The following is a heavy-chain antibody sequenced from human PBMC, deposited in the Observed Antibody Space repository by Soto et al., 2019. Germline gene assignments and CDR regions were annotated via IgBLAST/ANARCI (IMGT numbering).Heavy chain of an antibody. D-gene: IGHD2-15*01. V-gene: IGHV3-21*01. J-gene: IGHJ1*01. CDR1: GFTFSSYA. CDR3: ARDSTVGYCSGGSCYSGAEYFQH. Sequence: PGGSLRLSCAASGFTFSSYAMSWVRQAPGKGLEWVSAISSSSSYIYYADSVKGRFTISRDNAKNSLYLQMNSLRAEDTAVYYCARDSTVGYCSGGSCYSGAEYFQHWGQGTLVTVSS. CDR2: ISSSSSYI.